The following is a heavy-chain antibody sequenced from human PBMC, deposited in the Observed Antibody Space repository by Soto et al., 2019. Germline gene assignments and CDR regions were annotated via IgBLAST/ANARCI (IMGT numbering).Heavy chain of an antibody. J-gene: IGHJ5*02. D-gene: IGHD2-21*02. V-gene: IGHV1-18*01. CDR1: GYTFTSYG. CDR3: ARDKGAYCGGDCYSTWFDP. CDR2: SSAYSGNT. Sequence: QVQLVQSGAEVKKPGASVKVSCKASGYTFTSYGISWVRQAPGQGLEWMGWSSAYSGNTNYAQKLQGRVTMTTDTSTSTGYVELRSLRSDDTAVYYCARDKGAYCGGDCYSTWFDPWGQGTLVTVSS.